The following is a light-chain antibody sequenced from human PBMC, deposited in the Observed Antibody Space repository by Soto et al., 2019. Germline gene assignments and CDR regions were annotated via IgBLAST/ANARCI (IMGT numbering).Light chain of an antibody. J-gene: IGLJ1*01. CDR3: SSYTSSNALGV. Sequence: QSALTQPASVSGSPGQSITISCTGTSSDVGGYNYVSWYQQHPGKAPKLMIYEVSNRPSGVSNRFSGSKSGHTASLTISGLQAEDEADYYCSSYTSSNALGVLGTGTKVTVL. V-gene: IGLV2-14*01. CDR2: EVS. CDR1: SSDVGGYNY.